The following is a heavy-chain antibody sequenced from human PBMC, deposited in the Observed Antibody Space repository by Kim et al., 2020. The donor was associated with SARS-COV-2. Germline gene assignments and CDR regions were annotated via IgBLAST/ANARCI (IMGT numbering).Heavy chain of an antibody. J-gene: IGHJ6*02. Sequence: LKSRVTISVDTSKNQFSLKLSSVTAADTAVYYCARGNFYDSSGYRGMDVWGQGTTVTVSS. V-gene: IGHV4-39*07. D-gene: IGHD3-22*01. CDR3: ARGNFYDSSGYRGMDV.